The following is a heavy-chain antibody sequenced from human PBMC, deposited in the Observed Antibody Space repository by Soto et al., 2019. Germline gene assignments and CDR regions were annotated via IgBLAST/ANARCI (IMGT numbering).Heavy chain of an antibody. CDR2: ISDDGFTT. CDR1: GFTFSDYA. J-gene: IGHJ4*02. Sequence: EVQLLESGGDLVRPGGSLRLSCAASGFTFSDYAMAWVRKAPGKGLEWVSCISDDGFTTYSADSVKGRFTISRDNSKDTLYLQMNTLRAEDRAIYYCAKDVTRTIWNYFDYWGQGALVTVSS. CDR3: AKDVTRTIWNYFDY. V-gene: IGHV3-23*01. D-gene: IGHD1-7*01.